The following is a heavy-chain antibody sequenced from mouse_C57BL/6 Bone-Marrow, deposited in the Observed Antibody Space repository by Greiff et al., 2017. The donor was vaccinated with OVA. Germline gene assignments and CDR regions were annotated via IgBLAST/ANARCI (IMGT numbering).Heavy chain of an antibody. D-gene: IGHD2-3*01. CDR3: AREGWLLRAWFAY. V-gene: IGHV1-39*01. CDR1: GYSFTDYN. J-gene: IGHJ3*01. Sequence: EVQLKESGPELVKPGASVQISCKASGYSFTDYNMNWVKQSNGKSLEWIGVLNPNYGTTSYNQKFKGKATLTVDQSSSTAYMQLNSLTSEDSAVYYCAREGWLLRAWFAYWGQGTLVTVSA. CDR2: LNPNYGTT.